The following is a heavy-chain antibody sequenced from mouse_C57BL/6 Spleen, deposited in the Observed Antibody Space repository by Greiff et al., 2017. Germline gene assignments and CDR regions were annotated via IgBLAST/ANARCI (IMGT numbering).Heavy chain of an antibody. D-gene: IGHD1-1*01. Sequence: QVQLQQPGAELVMPGASVKLSCKASGYTFTSYWMHWVKQRPGQGLEWIGEIDPSDSYTNYNQKFKGKSTLTVDKSSSTAYMQLSSLTSEDSAVYYCARSFSSSGSDYWGQGTTLTVSS. CDR1: GYTFTSYW. CDR3: ARSFSSSGSDY. V-gene: IGHV1-69*01. J-gene: IGHJ2*01. CDR2: IDPSDSYT.